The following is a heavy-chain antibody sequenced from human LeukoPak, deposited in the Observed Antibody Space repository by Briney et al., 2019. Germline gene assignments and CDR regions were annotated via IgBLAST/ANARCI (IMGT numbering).Heavy chain of an antibody. CDR2: VSDSGGYT. Sequence: GGSLRLSCAASGFTFSSYSMNWVRQAPGKGLEWVSSVSDSGGYTYYADSVKGRLTISRDNSKNTVYLQMNSLRAEDTAAYFCAKLLNDYGDYYFDYWGQGTLVTVSS. D-gene: IGHD4-17*01. CDR1: GFTFSSYS. J-gene: IGHJ4*02. CDR3: AKLLNDYGDYYFDY. V-gene: IGHV3-23*01.